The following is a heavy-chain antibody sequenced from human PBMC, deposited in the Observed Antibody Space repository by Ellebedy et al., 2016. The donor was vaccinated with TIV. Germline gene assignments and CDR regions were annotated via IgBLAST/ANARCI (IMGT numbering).Heavy chain of an antibody. Sequence: GESLKISCKGSGYSFPTYWISWVRQMPGQGLEWMGKIDPTDSYTNYSPSFQGHVTISVDRSIGTAYLQWGSLKASDTAMYYCARQRLRYFDWFESWGQGTRVTVSS. CDR1: GYSFPTYW. V-gene: IGHV5-10-1*01. CDR3: ARQRLRYFDWFES. D-gene: IGHD3-9*01. CDR2: IDPTDSYT. J-gene: IGHJ5*01.